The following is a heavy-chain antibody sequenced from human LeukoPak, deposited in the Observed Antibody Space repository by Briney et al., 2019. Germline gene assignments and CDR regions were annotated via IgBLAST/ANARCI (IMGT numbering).Heavy chain of an antibody. Sequence: GGSLRLSCAASGFTFSNYWMSWVRQAPGKGLEWVANIKEDGSDKYYVDSVKGRFSITRDNAKNSLYLQMNSLRAEDTAVYYCARDGGSAWFLDYWGQGTLVTVSS. CDR3: ARDGGSAWFLDY. J-gene: IGHJ4*02. CDR2: IKEDGSDK. V-gene: IGHV3-7*01. D-gene: IGHD6-19*01. CDR1: GFTFSNYW.